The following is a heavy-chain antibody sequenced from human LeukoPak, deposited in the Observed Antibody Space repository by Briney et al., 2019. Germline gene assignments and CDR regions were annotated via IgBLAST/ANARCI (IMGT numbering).Heavy chain of an antibody. J-gene: IGHJ3*02. D-gene: IGHD1-26*01. CDR1: SYSISSGYY. CDR2: IYHSGST. Sequence: SETLSLTCTVSSYSISSGYYWGCIRQPPGKGLEWIGSIYHSGSTYYNPSLKSRVTISVDTSKNQFSLKLSSVTTADTAVYYCARVGGGEDAFDIWGQGTMVTVSS. V-gene: IGHV4-38-2*02. CDR3: ARVGGGEDAFDI.